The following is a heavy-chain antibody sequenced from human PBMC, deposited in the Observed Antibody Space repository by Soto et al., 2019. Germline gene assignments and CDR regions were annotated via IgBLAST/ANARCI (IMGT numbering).Heavy chain of an antibody. J-gene: IGHJ5*02. CDR2: ISPIFGTT. CDR1: GGTFSAYT. V-gene: IGHV1-69*01. CDR3: ATNLGGGLLSEGYNWLDP. D-gene: IGHD7-27*01. Sequence: QVQLVQSGAEVKKPGSSVKISCRASGGTFSAYTLSWVRQAPGQGLEWLGGISPIFGTTKYAQKFQGRVTFTADESAGTAYLELRSLRSDDTAVYYCATNLGGGLLSEGYNWLDPWGQGTRVTVSS.